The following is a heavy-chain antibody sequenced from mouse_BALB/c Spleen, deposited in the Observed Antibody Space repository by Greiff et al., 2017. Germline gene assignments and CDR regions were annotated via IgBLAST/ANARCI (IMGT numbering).Heavy chain of an antibody. CDR1: GYSITSDYA. Sequence: EVNLVESGPGLVKPSQSLSLTCTVTGYSITSDYAWNWIRQFPGNKLEWMGYISYSGSTSYNPSLKSRISITRDTSKNQFFLQLNSVTTEDTATYYCASYYDYDEGYFDYWGQGTTLTVSS. V-gene: IGHV3-2*02. J-gene: IGHJ2*01. CDR2: ISYSGST. D-gene: IGHD2-4*01. CDR3: ASYYDYDEGYFDY.